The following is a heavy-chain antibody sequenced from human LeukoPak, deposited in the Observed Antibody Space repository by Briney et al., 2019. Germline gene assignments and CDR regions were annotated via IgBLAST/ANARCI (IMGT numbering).Heavy chain of an antibody. CDR2: INPNSGAT. D-gene: IGHD6-19*01. J-gene: IGHJ4*02. CDR1: GYSFNAFD. V-gene: IGHV1-2*06. CDR3: ARDGSHWSSFHY. Sequence: ASVKVSCRASGYSFNAFDIHWVRQAAGQGLEWGGRINPNSGATDYAQKFRAGVTSTRDTTPNTPYMELSSLKSDDTAVYYCARDGSHWSSFHYWGQGTLVIVSS.